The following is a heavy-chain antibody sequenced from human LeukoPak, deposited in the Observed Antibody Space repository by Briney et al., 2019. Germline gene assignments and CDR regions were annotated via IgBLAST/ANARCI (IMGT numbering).Heavy chain of an antibody. V-gene: IGHV3-23*01. Sequence: GGSLRPSCAASGFTFSSYAASWVRQAPGKGLEWVSAVSGGGGSTYYADSVKGRFTISRDNSKNTVYLQMNSLRAEDTALYYCAKTHNWYYDYWGQGTLVTVSS. J-gene: IGHJ4*02. D-gene: IGHD1-1*01. CDR2: VSGGGGST. CDR1: GFTFSSYA. CDR3: AKTHNWYYDY.